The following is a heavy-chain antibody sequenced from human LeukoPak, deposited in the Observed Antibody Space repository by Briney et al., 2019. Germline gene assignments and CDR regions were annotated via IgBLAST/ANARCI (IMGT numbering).Heavy chain of an antibody. J-gene: IGHJ6*02. CDR1: GGSISSSSYY. CDR2: IYYSGST. D-gene: IGHD2-21*02. CDR3: ASSYCGGDCYLAGPPDHYYYYGMDV. V-gene: IGHV4-39*07. Sequence: SETLSLTCTVSGGSISSSSYYWGWIRQPPGKGLEWIGSIYYSGSTYYNPSLKSRVTISVDTSKNQFSLKLSSVTAADTAVYYYASSYCGGDCYLAGPPDHYYYYGMDVWGQGTTVTVSS.